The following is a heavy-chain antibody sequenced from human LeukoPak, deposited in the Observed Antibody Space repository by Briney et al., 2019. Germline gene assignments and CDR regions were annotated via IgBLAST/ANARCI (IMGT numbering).Heavy chain of an antibody. J-gene: IGHJ4*02. CDR1: GGSFSGYY. D-gene: IGHD3-16*02. CDR3: ARVRDYVWGSYRYFDY. V-gene: IGHV4-34*01. CDR2: INHSGST. Sequence: RPSETLSLTCAVFGGSFSGYYWSWLRQPPGKGLEWIGEINHSGSTNYNPSLKSRVTISVDTSKNQFSLKLSSVTAADTAVYYCARVRDYVWGSYRYFDYWGQGTLVTVSS.